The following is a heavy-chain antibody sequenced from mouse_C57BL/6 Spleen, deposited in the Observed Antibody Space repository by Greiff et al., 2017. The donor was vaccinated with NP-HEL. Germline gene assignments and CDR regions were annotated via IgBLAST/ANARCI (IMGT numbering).Heavy chain of an antibody. CDR2: ISDGGSYT. D-gene: IGHD3-3*01. V-gene: IGHV5-4*01. CDR3: ARDRLGQYYFDY. J-gene: IGHJ2*01. Sequence: EVKLMESGGGLVKPGGSLKLSCAASGFTFSSYAMSWVRQTPEKRLEWVATISDGGSYTYYPDNVKGRFTISRDNAKNNLYLQMSHLKSEDTAMYYCARDRLGQYYFDYWGQGTTLTVSS. CDR1: GFTFSSYA.